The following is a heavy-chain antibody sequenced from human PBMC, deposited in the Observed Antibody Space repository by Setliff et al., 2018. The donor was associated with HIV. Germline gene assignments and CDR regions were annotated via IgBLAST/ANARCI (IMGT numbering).Heavy chain of an antibody. D-gene: IGHD6-13*01. J-gene: IGHJ6*02. V-gene: IGHV4-34*01. Sequence: ETLSLTCAVYGGSFSGYYWSWIRQPPGKGLEWIGEINHSGSTNYNPSLKSRVTISVDTSKNQFSLKLSSVTAADTAVYYCTRAEQQLPYYYYYYGMDVWGQGTTVTVSS. CDR2: INHSGST. CDR1: GGSFSGYY. CDR3: TRAEQQLPYYYYYYGMDV.